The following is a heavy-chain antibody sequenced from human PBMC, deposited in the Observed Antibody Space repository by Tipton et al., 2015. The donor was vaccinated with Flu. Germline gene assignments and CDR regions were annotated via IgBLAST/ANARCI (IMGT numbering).Heavy chain of an antibody. CDR1: GGSFSDYY. J-gene: IGHJ5*02. D-gene: IGHD4-11*01. V-gene: IGHV4-34*01. CDR3: ARRDYSNYVSDPKNWFDP. CDR2: INHSGST. Sequence: TLSLTCAVYGGSFSDYYWTWLRQPPGKGLEWIGEINHSGSTNYNPSLKSRVTISVDTSKNQFSLKLRSVTAADTAVYYCARRDYSNYVSDPKNWFDPWGQGTLVTVSS.